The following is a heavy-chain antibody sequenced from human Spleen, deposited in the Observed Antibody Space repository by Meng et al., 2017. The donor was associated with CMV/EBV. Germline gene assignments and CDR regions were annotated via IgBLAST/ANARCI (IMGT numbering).Heavy chain of an antibody. CDR3: AKDDDFWSGGYYGMDV. J-gene: IGHJ6*02. CDR1: GFTFSTYA. D-gene: IGHD3-3*01. Sequence: GESLKISCAASGFTFSTYAMTWVRQAPGKGLEWVSSISGRGGNIYYADSVKGRFAISRDNSKNTLFLQMNSLRVEDTAVYYCAKDDDFWSGGYYGMDVWGQGTTVTV. V-gene: IGHV3-23*01. CDR2: ISGRGGNI.